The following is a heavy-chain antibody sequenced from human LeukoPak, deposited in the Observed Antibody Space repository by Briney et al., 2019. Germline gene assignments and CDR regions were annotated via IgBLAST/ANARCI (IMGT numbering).Heavy chain of an antibody. CDR2: ISGSGGST. J-gene: IGHJ5*02. Sequence: GGSLRLSCAASGFTFSSYAMSWVRQAPGKGLEWVSAISGSGGSTYYADSVKGRFTISRDNSKNTLYLQMNSLSAEDTAVYYCAKNDRDITGTTGDWFDPWGQGTLVTVSS. V-gene: IGHV3-23*01. CDR1: GFTFSSYA. D-gene: IGHD1-7*01. CDR3: AKNDRDITGTTGDWFDP.